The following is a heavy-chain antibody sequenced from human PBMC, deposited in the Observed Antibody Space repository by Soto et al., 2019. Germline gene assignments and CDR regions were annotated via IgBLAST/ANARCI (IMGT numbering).Heavy chain of an antibody. Sequence: SGPTLVNPTQTLTLTCSFSGFSLNTRGMCVSWIRQPPGKALEWLARIDWNDDKFYSPSLRTRLTISKDTSNNQVVLTMTNMDPVDTATYYCVRNRDDYNNNGGGVLLAWGQGTLVTVSS. CDR3: VRNRDDYNNNGGGVLLA. D-gene: IGHD4-4*01. CDR2: IDWNDDK. CDR1: GFSLNTRGMC. J-gene: IGHJ5*02. V-gene: IGHV2-70*17.